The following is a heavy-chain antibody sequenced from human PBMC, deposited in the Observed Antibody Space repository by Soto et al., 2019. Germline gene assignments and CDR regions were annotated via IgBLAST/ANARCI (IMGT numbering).Heavy chain of an antibody. CDR1: GGSFSGYY. V-gene: IGHV4-34*01. CDR3: ARGRYGALAARGFDY. D-gene: IGHD6-6*01. J-gene: IGHJ4*02. Sequence: PSETLSLTCAVYGGSFSGYYWSWIRQPPGKGLEWIGEINHSGSTNYNPSLKSRVTISVDTSKNQFSLKLSSVTAADTAVYYCARGRYGALAARGFDYWGQGTLVTVSS. CDR2: INHSGST.